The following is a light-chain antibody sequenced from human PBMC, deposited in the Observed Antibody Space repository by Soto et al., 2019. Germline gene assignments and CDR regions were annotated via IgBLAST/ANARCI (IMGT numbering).Light chain of an antibody. V-gene: IGLV2-14*01. J-gene: IGLJ1*01. CDR1: SSDIGDYDY. CDR3: YSYAGTYTFV. Sequence: QSALTQPASVSGSPGQSITISCTGTSSDIGDYDYVSWYQHLPGKAPKLLIFDVTHRPSGVSDRFSGSKSGNTASLTISGLQTEDEADYYCYSYAGTYTFVFGTGTKVTVL. CDR2: DVT.